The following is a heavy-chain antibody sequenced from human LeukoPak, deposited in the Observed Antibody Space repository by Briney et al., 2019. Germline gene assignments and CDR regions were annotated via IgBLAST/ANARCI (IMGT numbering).Heavy chain of an antibody. Sequence: GSLRLSCAASGFTLSNYALSWVRQAPGKGLEWVSAISGSGGSTYYADSVKGRFTISRDNSKNTLHLRMNSLRAEDAAVYYCAKRETTSWFDPWGQGTLVTVSS. CDR2: ISGSGGST. V-gene: IGHV3-23*01. CDR1: GFTLSNYA. J-gene: IGHJ5*02. CDR3: AKRETTSWFDP. D-gene: IGHD2/OR15-2a*01.